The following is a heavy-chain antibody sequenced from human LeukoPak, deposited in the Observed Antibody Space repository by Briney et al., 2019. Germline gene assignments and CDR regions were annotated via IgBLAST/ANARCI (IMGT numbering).Heavy chain of an antibody. Sequence: GASVKVSCKVSGYTLTELSMHWVRQAPGKGREWMGGFDPEDGETIYAQKFQGRVTMTEDTSTDTAYMELSSLRSEDTAVYYCATEGYYGSGSWSYGMDVWGQGTTVTVSS. CDR3: ATEGYYGSGSWSYGMDV. J-gene: IGHJ6*02. CDR1: GYTLTELS. V-gene: IGHV1-24*01. D-gene: IGHD3-10*01. CDR2: FDPEDGET.